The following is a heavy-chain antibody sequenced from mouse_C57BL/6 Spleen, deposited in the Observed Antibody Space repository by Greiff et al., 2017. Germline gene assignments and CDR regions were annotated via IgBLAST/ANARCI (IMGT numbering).Heavy chain of an antibody. CDR1: GYAFTNYL. V-gene: IGHV1-54*01. CDR2: IQPGSGGT. D-gene: IGHD1-1*01. J-gene: IGHJ3*01. CDR3: TRSTTVVATTGTGLAY. Sequence: QVQLQQSGAELVRPGTSVKVSCKASGYAFTNYLIEWVKQRPGQGLEWIGVIQPGSGGTNYNEKFTGKATLTADKSASTAYMQLSSLTSEDSAVYFCTRSTTVVATTGTGLAYGGQGTLVTVSA.